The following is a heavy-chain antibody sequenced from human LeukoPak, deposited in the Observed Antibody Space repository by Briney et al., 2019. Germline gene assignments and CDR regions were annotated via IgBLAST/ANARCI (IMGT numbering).Heavy chain of an antibody. CDR1: GFTFSSYE. CDR2: ISSSGSTV. CDR3: ARGYYYDSTSYNPFDY. V-gene: IGHV3-48*03. Sequence: GGSLRLSCAASGFTFSSYEMNWVRQAPGKGLEWLSYISSSGSTVYYADSVKGRFTISRDNGKNSLYLQMNSLRAEDTAVYYCARGYYYDSTSYNPFDYWGQGALVTVSS. D-gene: IGHD3-22*01. J-gene: IGHJ4*02.